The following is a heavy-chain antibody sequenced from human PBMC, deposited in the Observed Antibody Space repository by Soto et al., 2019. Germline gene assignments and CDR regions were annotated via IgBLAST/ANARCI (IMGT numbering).Heavy chain of an antibody. Sequence: QVQLQESGPGLVKPSQTLSLTCTVSGGSISSGGYYWSWIRQHPGKGLEWIGSIYYSGSTYYNPSLKIRFTIAVDRSKTQFSLKRSSVTAADRAVFYCARGVLHGAQETLVPFSS. CDR1: GGSISSGGYY. J-gene: IGHJ4*02. CDR3: ARGVLH. D-gene: IGHD3-16*01. CDR2: IYYSGST. V-gene: IGHV4-31*03.